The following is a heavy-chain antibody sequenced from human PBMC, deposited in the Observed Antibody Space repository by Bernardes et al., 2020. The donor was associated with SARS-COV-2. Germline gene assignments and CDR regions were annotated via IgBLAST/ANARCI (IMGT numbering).Heavy chain of an antibody. CDR2: IYHSGST. V-gene: IGHV4-38-2*01. CDR3: ARVGGGSWELPTALDY. Sequence: TLSLTCAVSGYSISSGYYWGWIRQPPGKGLEWIGSIYHSGSTYYNPSLKSRVTISVDTSKNQFSLKLSSVTAADTAVYYCARVGGGSWELPTALDYWGQGTLVTVSS. J-gene: IGHJ4*02. D-gene: IGHD1-26*01. CDR1: GYSISSGYY.